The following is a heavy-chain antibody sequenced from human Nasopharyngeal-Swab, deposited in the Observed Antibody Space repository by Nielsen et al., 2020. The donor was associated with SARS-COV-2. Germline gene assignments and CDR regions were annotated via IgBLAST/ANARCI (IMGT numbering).Heavy chain of an antibody. CDR1: GFTFSSYG. CDR2: ISYDGSNK. J-gene: IGHJ4*02. CDR3: ARDTSPIVGATSLGFDY. Sequence: GESLKISCAASGFTFSSYGMHWVRQAPGKGLEWVAVISYDGSNKYYADSVKGRFTISRDNSKNTLYLQMNSLRAEDTAVYYCARDTSPIVGATSLGFDYWGQGTLVTVSS. D-gene: IGHD1-26*01. V-gene: IGHV3-30*03.